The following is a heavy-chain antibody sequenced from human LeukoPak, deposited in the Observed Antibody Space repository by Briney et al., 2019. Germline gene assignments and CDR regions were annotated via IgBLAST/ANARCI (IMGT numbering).Heavy chain of an antibody. V-gene: IGHV1-46*01. CDR2: INPSGGST. J-gene: IGHJ6*03. CDR1: GYTFTTYY. Sequence: ASVKVSCKASGYTFTTYYVHWVRQAPGQGLEWMGIINPSGGSTTYAQKFRGRLTMTRDMSTSTAYMELSSLRSEDTAVYYCARQAGCSSTSCPHYYYYYMDVWGKGTTVTISS. D-gene: IGHD2-2*01. CDR3: ARQAGCSSTSCPHYYYYYMDV.